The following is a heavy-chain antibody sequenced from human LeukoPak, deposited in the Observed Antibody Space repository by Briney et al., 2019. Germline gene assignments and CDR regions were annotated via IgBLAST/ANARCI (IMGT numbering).Heavy chain of an antibody. J-gene: IGHJ6*02. CDR3: ARAVIAVAGTYYYYGMDV. V-gene: IGHV1-18*01. CDR1: GYTFTSYG. Sequence: GASVKVSCKASGYTFTSYGISWVRQAPGQGLEWMGWISAYNGNTNYAQKLRGRVTMTTDTSTSTAYMELRSLRSDDTAVYYCARAVIAVAGTYYYYGMDVWGQGTTVTVSS. D-gene: IGHD6-19*01. CDR2: ISAYNGNT.